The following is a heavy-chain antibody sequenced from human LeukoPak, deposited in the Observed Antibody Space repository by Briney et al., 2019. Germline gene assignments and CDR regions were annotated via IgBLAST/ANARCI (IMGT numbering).Heavy chain of an antibody. CDR1: GFTFSSYS. J-gene: IGHJ4*02. D-gene: IGHD1-26*01. Sequence: GGSLRLSCAASGFTFSSYSMNWVRQAPGKGLEWVSSISSSSSYIYYADSVKGRFTISRDNSKNSLYLQMNSLRAEDTALYYCAKGARRQWELVSWGQGTLVTVSS. CDR2: ISSSSSYI. V-gene: IGHV3-21*04. CDR3: AKGARRQWELVS.